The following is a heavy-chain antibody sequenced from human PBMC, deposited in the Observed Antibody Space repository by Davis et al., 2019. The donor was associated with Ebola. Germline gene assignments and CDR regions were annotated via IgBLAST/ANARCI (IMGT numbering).Heavy chain of an antibody. Sequence: PGGSLRLSCAASGFMFSDYAMTWVRQAPGKGLEWVSSIMGRGGSTYYADSVKGRFTISRDNSKKPLYLQMNSLRAEDTAVYYCAKSGLSFGVVKYHYGMDVWGKGTTVTVSS. CDR1: GFMFSDYA. CDR3: AKSGLSFGVVKYHYGMDV. CDR2: IMGRGGST. V-gene: IGHV3-23*01. D-gene: IGHD3-3*01. J-gene: IGHJ6*04.